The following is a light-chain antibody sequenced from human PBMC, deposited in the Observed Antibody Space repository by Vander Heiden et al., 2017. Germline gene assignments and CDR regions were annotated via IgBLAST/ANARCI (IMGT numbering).Light chain of an antibody. Sequence: QPALTQPPSVSGSPGQSVTISCTGTSSDVGSYNRVSWYQQPPGTAPNRMIYEVSKRPSGVPARFSASKSGTTASPTISGLQDEDDAYYYCTANTSSSSFVFGGGTKITVL. V-gene: IGLV2-18*02. CDR3: TANTSSSSFV. CDR2: EVS. CDR1: SSDVGSYNR. J-gene: IGLJ2*01.